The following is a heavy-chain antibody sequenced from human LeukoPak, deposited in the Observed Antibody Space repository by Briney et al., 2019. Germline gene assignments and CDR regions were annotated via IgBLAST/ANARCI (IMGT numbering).Heavy chain of an antibody. V-gene: IGHV4-59*01. D-gene: IGHD3-16*02. Sequence: PSETLSLTCTVSGGSISSYYWSWIRQPPGKGLEWIGCLSYSGSTNYNPSLKSRVTISIDTSKNQFSLKLSSVTAADTAMYYCAREGAVGVITLDDAFDIWGQGTRVTVSS. CDR1: GGSISSYY. J-gene: IGHJ3*02. CDR2: LSYSGST. CDR3: AREGAVGVITLDDAFDI.